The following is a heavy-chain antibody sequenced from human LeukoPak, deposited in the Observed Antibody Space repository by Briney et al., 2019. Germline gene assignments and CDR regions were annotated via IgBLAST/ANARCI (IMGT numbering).Heavy chain of an antibody. CDR2: ISGRGGNA. Sequence: GGSLRLSCTASKFTFTSYAMGWVRQAPGKGLECVSSISGRGGNANYADSVKGRFTISRDNSKNTLFLQMNSLRAEDTAVYYCARLIGSYQNYGLDVWGQGTTVTVSS. CDR3: ARLIGSYQNYGLDV. V-gene: IGHV3-23*01. CDR1: KFTFTSYA. D-gene: IGHD2-15*01. J-gene: IGHJ6*02.